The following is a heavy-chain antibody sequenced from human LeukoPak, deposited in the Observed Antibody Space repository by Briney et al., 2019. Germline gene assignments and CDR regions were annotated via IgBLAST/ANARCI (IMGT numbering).Heavy chain of an antibody. V-gene: IGHV1-8*01. CDR2: MNPNSGNT. CDR3: ARETAAAGSYFDY. J-gene: IGHJ4*02. CDR1: GYTFTSYD. Sequence: ASVKVSCKASGYTFTSYDINWVRQATGQGLAWMGWMNPNSGNTGYAQKFQGRVTMTRNTSISTAYMELSSLRSEDTAVYYCARETAAAGSYFDYWGQGTLVTVSS. D-gene: IGHD6-13*01.